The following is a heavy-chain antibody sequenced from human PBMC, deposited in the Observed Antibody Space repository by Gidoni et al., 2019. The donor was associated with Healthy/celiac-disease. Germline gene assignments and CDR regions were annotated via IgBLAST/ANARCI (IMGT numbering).Heavy chain of an antibody. CDR2: ISYDGSNK. CDR3: AKDSGGPEAALHYFDY. J-gene: IGHJ4*02. D-gene: IGHD6-6*01. Sequence: QVQLVESGGGVVQPGRSLSLSCAASGFTFSSSGMHWVRQAPGKGLEWVAVISYDGSNKYYADSVKGRFTISRDNSKNTLYLQMNSLRAEDTAVYYCAKDSGGPEAALHYFDYWGQGTLVTVSS. CDR1: GFTFSSSG. V-gene: IGHV3-30*18.